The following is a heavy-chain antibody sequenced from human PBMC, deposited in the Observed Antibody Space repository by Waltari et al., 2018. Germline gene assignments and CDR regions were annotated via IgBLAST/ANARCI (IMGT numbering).Heavy chain of an antibody. CDR1: GFLFSSYA. J-gene: IGHJ4*02. CDR3: ARLPGDYVGY. V-gene: IGHV3-23*04. D-gene: IGHD4-17*01. Sequence: EVQLVASGGGLVQPGGSLSISCAASGFLFSSYAMSWVRQAPGKGLEWVSAMSGPGDSTYSADSVKGRFTISRDNSKNTVYLQVNSLRAEDTAVYYCARLPGDYVGYWGQGTLVTVSS. CDR2: MSGPGDST.